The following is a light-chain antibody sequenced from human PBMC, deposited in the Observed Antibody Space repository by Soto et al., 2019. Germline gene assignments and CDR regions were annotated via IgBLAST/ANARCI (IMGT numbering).Light chain of an antibody. CDR3: SAYARGPLFV. CDR1: SSGFDSYNS. Sequence: QSSLSHPAPGSGSPGQSITVYFTGTSSGFDSYNSVSWYPHHPGKAPRLRIDEVSNRPSGVSNRFAGSKSGNTASLTISGLQAEDEAEYYCSAYARGPLFVFGSGTKVTVL. V-gene: IGLV2-14*01. J-gene: IGLJ1*01. CDR2: EVS.